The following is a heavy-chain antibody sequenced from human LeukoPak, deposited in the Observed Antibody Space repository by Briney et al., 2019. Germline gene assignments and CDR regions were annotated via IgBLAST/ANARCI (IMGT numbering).Heavy chain of an antibody. CDR1: GFTFSSYA. D-gene: IGHD1-26*01. V-gene: IGHV3-72*01. Sequence: GGSLRLSCAASGFTFSSYAMSWVRQAPGKGLEWVGRTKNKANSYTTEYAASVKGRFTISRDDSKSSLYLQMNSLRTEDTAVYYCVSWISGHGYWGQGTLVTVSS. CDR2: TKNKANSYTT. CDR3: VSWISGHGY. J-gene: IGHJ4*02.